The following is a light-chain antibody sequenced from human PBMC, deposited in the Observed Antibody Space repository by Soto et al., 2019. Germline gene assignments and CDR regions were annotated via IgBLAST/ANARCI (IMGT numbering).Light chain of an antibody. CDR2: GAS. CDR3: QQYGLPPHS. CDR1: QSVYNNY. J-gene: IGKJ2*01. Sequence: EIVLTQSPGTLSLSPGERATLSCRASQSVYNNYLAWYQQKPGQTPRLLVNGASNRATGIPDRFSGSGSGTDFTITISSLEPEDFAVYYCQQYGLPPHSFGPGTRVEIK. V-gene: IGKV3-20*01.